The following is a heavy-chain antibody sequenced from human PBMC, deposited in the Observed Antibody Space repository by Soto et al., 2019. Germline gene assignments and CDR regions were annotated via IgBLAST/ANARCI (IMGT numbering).Heavy chain of an antibody. CDR2: ISAYNGNT. Sequence: KVLCKGCRYNFTSYSISWVRQAPGQGLEWMGWISAYNGNTNYAQKLQGRVTMTTDTSTSTAYMELRSLRSDDTAVYYCARDYSSQAGYFDYWGQGTLVTVSS. V-gene: IGHV1-18*01. J-gene: IGHJ4*02. D-gene: IGHD2-15*01. CDR1: RYNFTSYS. CDR3: ARDYSSQAGYFDY.